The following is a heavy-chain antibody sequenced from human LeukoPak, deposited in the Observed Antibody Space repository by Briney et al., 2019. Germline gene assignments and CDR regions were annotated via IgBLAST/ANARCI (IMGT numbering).Heavy chain of an antibody. J-gene: IGHJ4*02. CDR3: ATISYSSGWYFDY. D-gene: IGHD6-19*01. CDR1: GFSFSTSW. Sequence: GGSPRLSCAASGFSFSTSWLTWVRQAPGKGLEWVANIKKDGSEKYYVDSVKGRFTISRDNAKNSVYLQMNSLRAEDTAVYYCATISYSSGWYFDYWRQGSLVTVSS. V-gene: IGHV3-7*01. CDR2: IKKDGSEK.